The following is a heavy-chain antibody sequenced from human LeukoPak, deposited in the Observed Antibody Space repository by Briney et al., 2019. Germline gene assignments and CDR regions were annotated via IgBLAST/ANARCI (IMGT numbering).Heavy chain of an antibody. Sequence: SETLSLTCAVYGGSFSGYYWSWIRQPPGKGLEWIGEINHSGSTNYNPSLKSRVTISVDTSKNQFSLKLSSVTAADTAVYYCARESSSWYYYYGMDVWGQGTTVTVSS. V-gene: IGHV4-34*01. D-gene: IGHD6-13*01. CDR3: ARESSSWYYYYGMDV. CDR2: INHSGST. J-gene: IGHJ6*02. CDR1: GGSFSGYY.